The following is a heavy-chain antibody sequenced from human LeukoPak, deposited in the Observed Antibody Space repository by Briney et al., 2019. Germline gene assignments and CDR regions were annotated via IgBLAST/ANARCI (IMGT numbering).Heavy chain of an antibody. J-gene: IGHJ4*02. CDR2: ISGSGGST. CDR3: AKSAGTCGSGCYSDH. V-gene: IGHV3-23*01. D-gene: IGHD2-21*02. CDR1: GFTFSSYA. Sequence: GGSLRLSCAASGFTFSSYAMGWVRQAPGKGLEWVSAISGSGGSTYYADSVKGRFTISRDSSKSTMYLQMNSLRAEDTAVYYCAKSAGTCGSGCYSDHWGQGTLVTVSS.